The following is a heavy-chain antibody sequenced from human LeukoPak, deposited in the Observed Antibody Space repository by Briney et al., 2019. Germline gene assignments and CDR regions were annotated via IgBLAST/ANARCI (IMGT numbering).Heavy chain of an antibody. J-gene: IGHJ4*02. V-gene: IGHV1-2*02. D-gene: IGHD1-26*01. CDR2: INPNSGGT. Sequence: ASVKGSCKASGYTFAGYYMHWVRQAPGHGLESMGWINPNSGGTNYAQMFQGRVTMTRDTSISTAYMELSRLRSDDTAVYYCARETSPESIVGATTHFDYWGQGTLVTVSS. CDR1: GYTFAGYY. CDR3: ARETSPESIVGATTHFDY.